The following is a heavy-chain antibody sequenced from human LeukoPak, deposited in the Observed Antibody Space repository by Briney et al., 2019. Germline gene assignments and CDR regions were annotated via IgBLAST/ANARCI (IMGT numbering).Heavy chain of an antibody. CDR1: GYTFTSYD. CDR2: MNPNSGNT. D-gene: IGHD3-9*01. Sequence: ASVKVSCKASGYTFTSYDINWVRQATGQGLEWMGWMNPNSGNTGYAQKFQGRVTMTRNTSISTAYMELSSLRSEDTAVYYCARAPLRYFDRPISPWEPDNWFDPWGQGTLVTVSS. J-gene: IGHJ5*02. CDR3: ARAPLRYFDRPISPWEPDNWFDP. V-gene: IGHV1-8*01.